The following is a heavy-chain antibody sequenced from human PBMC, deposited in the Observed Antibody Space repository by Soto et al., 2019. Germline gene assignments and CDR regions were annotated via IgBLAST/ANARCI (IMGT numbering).Heavy chain of an antibody. CDR3: ARGVKVATIDFVY. Sequence: ASVKVSCKASGGTFSSYTISWVRHAPGQGLEWMGRIIPILGIANYAQKFQGRVTITADKSTSTAYMELSSLRSEDTAVYYCARGVKVATIDFVYWGQGTLVTVSS. V-gene: IGHV1-69*02. D-gene: IGHD5-12*01. J-gene: IGHJ4*02. CDR1: GGTFSSYT. CDR2: IIPILGIA.